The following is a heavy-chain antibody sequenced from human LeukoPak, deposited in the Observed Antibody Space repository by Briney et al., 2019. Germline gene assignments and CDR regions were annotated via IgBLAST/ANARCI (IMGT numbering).Heavy chain of an antibody. CDR3: VRGEMSGTYRDVDS. J-gene: IGHJ5*01. Sequence: GGSLRLSCAASGFTLSTYWMHWVRQAPGKGLVWVSRINTDGSRTDYADSVKGRFTISRDNAKNTLYLEMNSLRAEDTAVYYCVRGEMSGTYRDVDSWGQGTLGTVSS. D-gene: IGHD1-26*01. V-gene: IGHV3-74*01. CDR2: INTDGSRT. CDR1: GFTLSTYW.